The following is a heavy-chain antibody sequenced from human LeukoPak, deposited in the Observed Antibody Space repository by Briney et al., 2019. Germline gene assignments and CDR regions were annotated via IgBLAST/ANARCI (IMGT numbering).Heavy chain of an antibody. J-gene: IGHJ4*02. CDR3: ARTTTPHYYGSGSYALGY. Sequence: PGRSLRLSCAASGFTFSTYAMHWVRQGPGKGLEWVAVISYDGSNKYYADSVKGRFTMARDNSKNTLYLQMSSLSAEDTAVYYCARTTTPHYYGSGSYALGYWGQGTLPTVSS. D-gene: IGHD3-10*01. V-gene: IGHV3-30-3*01. CDR2: ISYDGSNK. CDR1: GFTFSTYA.